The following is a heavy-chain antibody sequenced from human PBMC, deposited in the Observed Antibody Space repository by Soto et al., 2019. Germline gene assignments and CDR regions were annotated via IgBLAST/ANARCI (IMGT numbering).Heavy chain of an antibody. CDR2: IYPGDSDT. J-gene: IGHJ6*02. D-gene: IGHD2-2*01. CDR3: ARRRYCSSTSCYPSYYYYGMDV. Sequence: PGESLKISCKGSGYSFTSYWIGWVRQMPGKGLEWMGIIYPGDSDTRYCPSFQGQVTISADKSISTAYLQWSSLKASDTAMYYCARRRYCSSTSCYPSYYYYGMDVWGQGTTVTVSS. CDR1: GYSFTSYW. V-gene: IGHV5-51*01.